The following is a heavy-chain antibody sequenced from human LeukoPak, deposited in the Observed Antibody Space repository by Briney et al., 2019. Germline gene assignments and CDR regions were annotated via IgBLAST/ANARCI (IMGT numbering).Heavy chain of an antibody. J-gene: IGHJ6*02. Sequence: GGSLRLSCAASGFTFSNAWMSWVRQAPGKGLEWVANIKQDGSEKYYVDSVKGRFTISRDNAKNSLYLQMNSLRAEDTAVYYCARDIPYCSSTSCYENYYYYGMDVWGQGTTVTVSS. CDR2: IKQDGSEK. CDR1: GFTFSNAW. V-gene: IGHV3-7*01. CDR3: ARDIPYCSSTSCYENYYYYGMDV. D-gene: IGHD2-2*01.